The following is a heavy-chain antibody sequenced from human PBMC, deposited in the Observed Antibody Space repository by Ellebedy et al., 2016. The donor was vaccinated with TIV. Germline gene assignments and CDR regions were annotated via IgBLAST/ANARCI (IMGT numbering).Heavy chain of an antibody. CDR1: GFTINSNY. J-gene: IGHJ3*01. CDR2: ISVGGSA. CDR3: AGETFNDVDLDLWGLFDV. D-gene: IGHD3-10*01. Sequence: GESLKISCVVSGFTINSNYMSWVRRAPGRGLEWVSVISVGGSAYYADSVEGRFTISRDNSRNTLFLQMNGLRAEDTAVYYCAGETFNDVDLDLWGLFDVWGQGTTVTVSS. V-gene: IGHV3-66*01.